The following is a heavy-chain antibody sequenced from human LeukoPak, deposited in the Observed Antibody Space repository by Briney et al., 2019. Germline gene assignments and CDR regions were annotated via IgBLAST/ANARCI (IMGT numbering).Heavy chain of an antibody. CDR2: ISSSSSYI. V-gene: IGHV3-21*01. J-gene: IGHJ3*02. Sequence: NPGGSLRLSCAASGFTFSSYSMNWVRQAPGKGLEWVSSISSSSSYIYCADSVKGRFTISRDNAKNSLYLQMNSLRAEDTAVYYCARDWGYYDSRDPDAFDIWGQGTMVTVSS. D-gene: IGHD3-22*01. CDR1: GFTFSSYS. CDR3: ARDWGYYDSRDPDAFDI.